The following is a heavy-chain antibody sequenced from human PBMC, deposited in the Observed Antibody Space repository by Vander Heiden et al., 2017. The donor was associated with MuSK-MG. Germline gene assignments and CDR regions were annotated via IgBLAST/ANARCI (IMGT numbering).Heavy chain of an antibody. V-gene: IGHV4-38-2*01. CDR2: IYHSGST. Sequence: QVPLQESRPGPVKPPETLSPTSAVSGYSISRGYYWGWIREPPGKGLEWIGSIYHSGSTYDNPSLKSRVTISVDTAKNQFSLKVSSVTAADTAVYYGAGTGSEYPFDYWGQGTLVTVSS. J-gene: IGHJ4*02. CDR1: GYSISRGYY. CDR3: AGTGSEYPFDY. D-gene: IGHD3-10*01.